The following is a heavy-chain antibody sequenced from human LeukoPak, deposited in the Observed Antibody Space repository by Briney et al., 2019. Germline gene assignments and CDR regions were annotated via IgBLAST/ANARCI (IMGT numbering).Heavy chain of an antibody. CDR2: ISGIGGST. V-gene: IGHV3-23*01. CDR1: GFTFSSYG. J-gene: IGHJ4*02. CDR3: AKGDSSGLDY. Sequence: PGGSLRLSRAASGFTFSSYGMSWVRQAPGKGLDGVSAISGIGGSTYYADSVKGRFTISRDNSKNTLYLRRNTLMAQKTSVYYCAKGDSSGLDYWGQGTLVTVSS. D-gene: IGHD3-22*01.